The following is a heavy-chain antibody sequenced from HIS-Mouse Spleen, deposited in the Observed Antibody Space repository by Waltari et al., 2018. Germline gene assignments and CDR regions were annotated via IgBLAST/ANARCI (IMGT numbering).Heavy chain of an antibody. CDR1: GGSISSGGYY. CDR3: ARSPYYDFWSGYSDNWFDP. D-gene: IGHD3-3*01. J-gene: IGHJ5*02. V-gene: IGHV4-31*03. Sequence: QVQLQESGPGLVKPSQTLSLTCTVSGGSISSGGYYWSWIRQHPGKGLEWIGYIYYRGSPYSHPSLKSRVTISGDTSKNQFSLKLSSVTAADTAVYYCARSPYYDFWSGYSDNWFDPWGQGTLVTVSS. CDR2: IYYRGSP.